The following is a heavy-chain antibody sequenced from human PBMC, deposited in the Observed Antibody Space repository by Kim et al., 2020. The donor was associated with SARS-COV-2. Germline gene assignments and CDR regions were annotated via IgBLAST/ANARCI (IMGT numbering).Heavy chain of an antibody. Sequence: GYAQKFQGRVTVTRDASIRTAYMELSNLRSEDTAVYYCARTTNVWPNWFDFWGQGTLVTVSS. V-gene: IGHV1-8*01. CDR3: ARTTNVWPNWFDF. J-gene: IGHJ5*01.